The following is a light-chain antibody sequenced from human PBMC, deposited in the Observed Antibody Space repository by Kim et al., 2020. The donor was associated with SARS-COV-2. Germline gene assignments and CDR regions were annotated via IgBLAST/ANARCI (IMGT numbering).Light chain of an antibody. CDR1: QSINSW. Sequence: AYVGDRVTITGRASQSINSWLNWYQQKPGKAPHLLIYRTSTLQSGVPPRFSGSASGTDFSLTISSLQPEDFATYYCQQSYTFPRTFGQGTKVDIK. J-gene: IGKJ1*01. V-gene: IGKV1-39*01. CDR3: QQSYTFPRT. CDR2: RTS.